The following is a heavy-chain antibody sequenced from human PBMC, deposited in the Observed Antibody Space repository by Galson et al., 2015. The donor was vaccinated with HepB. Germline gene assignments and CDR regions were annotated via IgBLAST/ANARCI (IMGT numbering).Heavy chain of an antibody. CDR3: SRGTWRQFLLDYHYYGMEV. D-gene: IGHD2-21*01. CDR1: GGSFSNYH. CDR2: INHSGRT. Sequence: ATLYLPCAVYGGSFSNYHWTWIRQSPGKGLEWIGEINHSGRTSSNPSPKSRVTITVDTSKNQFSLKVTSVTAADTAVYYCSRGTWRQFLLDYHYYGMEVCGQGTTVTVSS. V-gene: IGHV4-34*01. J-gene: IGHJ6*01.